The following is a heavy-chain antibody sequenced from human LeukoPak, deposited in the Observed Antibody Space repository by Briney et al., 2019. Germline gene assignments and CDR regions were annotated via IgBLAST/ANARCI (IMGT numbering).Heavy chain of an antibody. J-gene: IGHJ6*02. CDR1: GGSISSSSYY. D-gene: IGHD3-9*01. V-gene: IGHV4-39*01. CDR2: IYYSGST. Sequence: SETLSLSCTVSGGSISSSSYYWGWIRQPPGKGLEWIGSIYYSGSTYYNPSLKSRVTISVDTSKNQFSLKLSSVTAADTAVYYCARGDILTGYWPYYYYYGMDVWGQGTTVTVSS. CDR3: ARGDILTGYWPYYYYYGMDV.